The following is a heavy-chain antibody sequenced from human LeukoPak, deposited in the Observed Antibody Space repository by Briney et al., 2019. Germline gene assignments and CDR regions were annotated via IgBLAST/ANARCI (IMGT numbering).Heavy chain of an antibody. Sequence: GGSLRLSCAASGFTFSSHSMNWVRHAPGEGLEWVSSISSSSSYIYYADSVKGRFTISRDNAKNSLYLQMNSLRAEDTAVYYCARDSPSSMTTVTTFDYWGQGTLATVSS. CDR1: GFTFSSHS. CDR2: ISSSSSYI. CDR3: ARDSPSSMTTVTTFDY. V-gene: IGHV3-21*01. J-gene: IGHJ4*02. D-gene: IGHD4-17*01.